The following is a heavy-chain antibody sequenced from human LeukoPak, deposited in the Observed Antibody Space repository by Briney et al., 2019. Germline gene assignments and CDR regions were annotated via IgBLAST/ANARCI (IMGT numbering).Heavy chain of an antibody. CDR3: ARSSGWRSYVDY. V-gene: IGHV1-2*02. J-gene: IGHJ4*02. CDR2: INPNSGGT. D-gene: IGHD6-19*01. CDR1: GYTFSAFY. Sequence: ASVKVSCKASGYTFSAFYIHWVRQAPGQGLEWVGWINPNSGGTNFAQTFQGRVTMTRGTSISTAYMELSRLIFDDTAVYFCARSSGWRSYVDYWGQGTLVTVSS.